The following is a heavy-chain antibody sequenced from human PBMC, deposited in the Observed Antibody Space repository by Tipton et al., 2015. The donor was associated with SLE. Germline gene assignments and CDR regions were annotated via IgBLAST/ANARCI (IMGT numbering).Heavy chain of an antibody. CDR1: GLTFSDYD. V-gene: IGHV3-11*04. CDR3: AREALPNCTTSCYAGWFAP. J-gene: IGHJ5*02. D-gene: IGHD2-2*01. Sequence: GSLRLSCAASGLTFSDYDMNWIRQAPGKGLEWLSYISSDGKTRYYADSLKGRFTISRDNAKNSLYLQMNSLSAEDTSFYYCAREALPNCTTSCYAGWFAPWGQGTLVIVSS. CDR2: ISSDGKTR.